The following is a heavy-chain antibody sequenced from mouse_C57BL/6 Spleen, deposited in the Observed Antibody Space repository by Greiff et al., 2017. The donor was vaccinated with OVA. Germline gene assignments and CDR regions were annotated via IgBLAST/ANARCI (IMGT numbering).Heavy chain of an antibody. Sequence: VQLQQPGAELVRPGSSVKLSCKASGYTFTSYWMDWVKQRPGQGLEWIGNIYPSDSETHYNQKFKDKATLTVDKSSSTAYMQLSSLTSEDSAVYYCAREDPGYFDVWGTGTTVTVSS. J-gene: IGHJ1*03. CDR1: GYTFTSYW. CDR2: IYPSDSET. CDR3: AREDPGYFDV. V-gene: IGHV1-61*01.